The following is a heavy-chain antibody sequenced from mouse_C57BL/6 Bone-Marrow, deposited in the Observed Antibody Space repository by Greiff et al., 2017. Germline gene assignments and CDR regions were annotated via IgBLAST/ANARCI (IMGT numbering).Heavy chain of an antibody. Sequence: VKLVESGPGLVAPSQSLSITCTVSGFSLTSYGVDWVRQSPGKGLEWLGVIWGVGSTNYNSALKSRLSISKDNSKSQVFLKMNSLQTDDTAMYYCARISSPFAYWGQGTLVTVSA. D-gene: IGHD1-1*01. CDR3: ARISSPFAY. CDR2: IWGVGST. V-gene: IGHV2-6*01. J-gene: IGHJ3*01. CDR1: GFSLTSYG.